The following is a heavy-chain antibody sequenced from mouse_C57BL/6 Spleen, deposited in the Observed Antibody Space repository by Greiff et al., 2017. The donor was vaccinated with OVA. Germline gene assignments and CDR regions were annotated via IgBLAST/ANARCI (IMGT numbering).Heavy chain of an antibody. V-gene: IGHV5-17*01. CDR1: GFTFSDYG. Sequence: EVQLVESGGGLVKPGGSLKLSCAASGFTFSDYGMHWVRQAPEKGLEWVAYISSGSSTIYYADTVKGRFTISRDNAKNTLFLQMTSLRSEDTAMYYCARKMYSNYEAMDYWGQGTSVTVSS. J-gene: IGHJ4*01. D-gene: IGHD2-5*01. CDR3: ARKMYSNYEAMDY. CDR2: ISSGSSTI.